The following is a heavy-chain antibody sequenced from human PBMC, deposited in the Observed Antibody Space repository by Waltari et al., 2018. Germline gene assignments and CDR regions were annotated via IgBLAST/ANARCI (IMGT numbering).Heavy chain of an antibody. CDR2: LIPILGIA. J-gene: IGHJ4*02. CDR3: WCVVPAAMDDY. V-gene: IGHV1-69*02. Sequence: QVQLVQSGAEVQKPGSSVKVSCKASGGTFSSYNISWLRQAPGQGLEWMVRLIPILGIANYAQKFQGRVTITADKSTSTAYMELSSLRSEDTAVYYCWCVVPAAMDDYWGQGTLVTVSS. CDR1: GGTFSSYN. D-gene: IGHD2-2*01.